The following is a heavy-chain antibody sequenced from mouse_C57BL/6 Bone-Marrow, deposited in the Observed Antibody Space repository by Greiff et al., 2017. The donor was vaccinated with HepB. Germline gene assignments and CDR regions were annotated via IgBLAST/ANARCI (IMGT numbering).Heavy chain of an antibody. CDR2: IYPGSGST. V-gene: IGHV1-55*01. CDR1: GYTFTSYW. CDR3: ASPPYDYDRGMDY. J-gene: IGHJ4*01. D-gene: IGHD2-4*01. Sequence: QVQLQQPGAELVKPGASVKMSCKASGYTFTSYWITWVKQRPGQGLEWIGDIYPGSGSTNYNEKFKSKATLTVDTSSSTAYMQLSSLTSEDSAVYYCASPPYDYDRGMDYWGQGTSVTVSS.